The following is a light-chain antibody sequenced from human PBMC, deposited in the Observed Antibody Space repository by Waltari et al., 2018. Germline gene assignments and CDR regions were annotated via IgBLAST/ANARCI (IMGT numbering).Light chain of an antibody. Sequence: QSALTQPASVSGSPGQSITISCTGTSSDVGGYNYVSWYQQHPGRAPNVMIYDVSNRPSGVSNRFSGSKSGNTASLTISGLQAEDEADYYCSSFTGSSTLVFGGGTKLTVL. CDR3: SSFTGSSTLV. CDR2: DVS. V-gene: IGLV2-14*03. CDR1: SSDVGGYNY. J-gene: IGLJ2*01.